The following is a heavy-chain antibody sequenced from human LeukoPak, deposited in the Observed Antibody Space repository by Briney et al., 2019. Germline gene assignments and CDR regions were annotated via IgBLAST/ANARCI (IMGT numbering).Heavy chain of an antibody. V-gene: IGHV3-33*01. Sequence: GGSLRLSCAASGFTFSSYGMHWVRQAPGKGLEWVAVIWYDGSNKYYADSVKGRFTISRDNSKNTLYLQMNSLRAEDTAVYYCARGPLLEHSYGYGLYYWGQGTLVTVSS. CDR3: ARGPLLEHSYGYGLYY. D-gene: IGHD5-18*01. J-gene: IGHJ4*02. CDR1: GFTFSSYG. CDR2: IWYDGSNK.